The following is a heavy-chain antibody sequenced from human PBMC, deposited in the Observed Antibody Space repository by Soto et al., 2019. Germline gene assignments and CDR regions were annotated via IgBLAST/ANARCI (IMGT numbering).Heavy chain of an antibody. CDR2: TFYRSKWYN. V-gene: IGHV6-1*01. CDR3: ARERAVYIVATINAFAS. D-gene: IGHD5-12*01. J-gene: IGHJ5*01. CDR1: GDSVSSNSAA. Sequence: SQTLSLTCVISGDSVSSNSAAWNWLRHSPSRGLELLGRTFYRSKWYNDYEVSVRSRITINPDTSKNQFSLQLNSVTPEDTAVYYCARERAVYIVATINAFASWGQGTFVTVSS.